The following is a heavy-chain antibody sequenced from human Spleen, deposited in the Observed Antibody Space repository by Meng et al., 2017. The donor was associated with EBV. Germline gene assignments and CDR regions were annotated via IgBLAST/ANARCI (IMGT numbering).Heavy chain of an antibody. CDR3: ARGGGYGDYEGWFDP. CDR1: GGSINNGGYS. J-gene: IGHJ5*02. Sequence: PLQESPPGLVKPSQTLSPAFPVLGGSINNGGYSRSLIQPPPRKGLDWNGYIYHSGSAYYNPSLKSRVTMSVDMSKNQFSLKLSSVTAADTAVYYCARGGGYGDYEGWFDPWGQGTLVTVSS. V-gene: IGHV4-30-2*01. CDR2: IYHSGSA. D-gene: IGHD4-17*01.